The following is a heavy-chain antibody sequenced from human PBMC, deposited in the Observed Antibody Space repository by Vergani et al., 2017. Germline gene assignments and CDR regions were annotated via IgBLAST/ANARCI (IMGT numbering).Heavy chain of an antibody. D-gene: IGHD4-23*01. CDR3: ARDFGGEWYFDL. CDR2: VFRNGNV. CDR1: GASIDSFY. V-gene: IGHV4-4*08. J-gene: IGHJ2*01. Sequence: VLLQEPGPGLVRPSETLSLKCSVSGASIDSFYWSWLRQSPGKGLEWVVYVFRNGNVNYNPSFNFRVAIDTSNNELSLRMTSVTAADTAVYYCARDFGGEWYFDLWGRGATVTVSS.